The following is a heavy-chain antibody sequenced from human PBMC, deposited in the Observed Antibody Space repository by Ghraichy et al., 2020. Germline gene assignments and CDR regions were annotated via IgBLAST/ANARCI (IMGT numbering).Heavy chain of an antibody. CDR1: GYTFTSYD. CDR3: ARGGGRRVVAATWRDY. Sequence: ASVKVSCKASGYTFTSYDINWVRQATGQGLEWMGWMNPNSGNTGYAQKFQGRVTMTRNTSISTAYMELSSLRSEDTAVYYCARGGGRRVVAATWRDYWGQGTLVTVSS. CDR2: MNPNSGNT. V-gene: IGHV1-8*01. J-gene: IGHJ4*02. D-gene: IGHD3-22*01.